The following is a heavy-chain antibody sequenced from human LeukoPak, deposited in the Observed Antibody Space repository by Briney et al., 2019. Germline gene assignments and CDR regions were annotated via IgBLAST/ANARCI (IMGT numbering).Heavy chain of an antibody. J-gene: IGHJ3*02. V-gene: IGHV1-18*01. CDR2: ISAYNGNT. D-gene: IGHD3-9*01. CDR1: GYTFTSYG. CDR3: ARDAVLRYFDWLPYKENSDAFDI. Sequence: ASVKVSCKASGYTFTSYGISWVRQAPGQGLEWMGWISAYNGNTNYAQKLQGRVTMTTDTSTSTAYMELRSLRSDDTAVYYCARDAVLRYFDWLPYKENSDAFDIWGQGTMVTVSP.